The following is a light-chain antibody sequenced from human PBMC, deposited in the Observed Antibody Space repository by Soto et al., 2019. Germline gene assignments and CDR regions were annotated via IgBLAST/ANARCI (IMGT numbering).Light chain of an antibody. CDR2: GVS. CDR1: QAIRND. V-gene: IGKV1-6*01. CDR3: LQDNNYPWT. J-gene: IGKJ1*01. Sequence: AIQMTQSPSSLSASVGDRVTITCRASQAIRNDLGWYQQKPGKAPKLLLYGVSTLHSGVPSRFSGSGSGTDFTLTISSLQPEDFATYYCLQDNNYPWTFGKGTKVDI.